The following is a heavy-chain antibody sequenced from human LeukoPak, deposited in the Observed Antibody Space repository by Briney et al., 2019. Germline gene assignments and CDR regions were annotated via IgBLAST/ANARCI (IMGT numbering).Heavy chain of an antibody. CDR1: GFTFSSYW. V-gene: IGHV3-7*03. CDR2: IKQDGSEK. J-gene: IGHJ3*02. D-gene: IGHD1-14*01. CDR3: VYGIDAFDI. Sequence: PGGSLRLSCAASGFTFSSYWMSWVRQAPGKGLEWVANIKQDGSEKYYVDSVKGRFTISRDNAKNSLYLQMNRLRAEDTAVYYCVYGIDAFDIWDQGTMVTVSS.